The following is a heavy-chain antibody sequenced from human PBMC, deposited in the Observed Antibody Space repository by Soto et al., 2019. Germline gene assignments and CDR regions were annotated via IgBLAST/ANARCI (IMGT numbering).Heavy chain of an antibody. D-gene: IGHD3-16*01. CDR2: SSFDGSDK. CDR3: DFGNLSYYFDF. CDR1: GFSLSSSD. Sequence: PGGSLRLSCTASGFSLSSSDMHWVRQAPGKGLEWLAVSSFDGSDKYYADSVKGRFTISRDNSKNTLYLQMNSLRAEDTAVYHCDFGNLSYYFDFWGQGTPVTVSS. J-gene: IGHJ4*02. V-gene: IGHV3-30*03.